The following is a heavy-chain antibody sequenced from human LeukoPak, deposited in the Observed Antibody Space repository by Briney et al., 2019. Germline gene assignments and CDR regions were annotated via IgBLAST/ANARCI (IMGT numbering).Heavy chain of an antibody. Sequence: GASVKVSCKASGYTFTSYGISGVRQAPGPGLEWMGWISSYNGNTNYAQKLQGRVTMTTDTSTSTAYMELRSLRSDDTAVYYCARTPIPNYYYYYRDVWGKGTTVTVSS. CDR3: ARTPIPNYYYYYRDV. J-gene: IGHJ6*03. CDR2: ISSYNGNT. V-gene: IGHV1-18*01. D-gene: IGHD2-2*02. CDR1: GYTFTSYG.